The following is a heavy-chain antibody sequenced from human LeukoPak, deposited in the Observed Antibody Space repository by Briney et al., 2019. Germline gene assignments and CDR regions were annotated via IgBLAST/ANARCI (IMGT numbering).Heavy chain of an antibody. Sequence: PGGSLRLSCAASGFTFSDYYMSWIRQAPGKGLEWVSYISSSGSTIYYADSVKGRFTISRDNAKNSLYLQMNSLRAEDTAVYYCARASVETAYPLHPWGQGTLVTVSS. D-gene: IGHD2-21*02. CDR1: GFTFSDYY. J-gene: IGHJ5*02. CDR2: ISSSGSTI. V-gene: IGHV3-11*01. CDR3: ARASVETAYPLHP.